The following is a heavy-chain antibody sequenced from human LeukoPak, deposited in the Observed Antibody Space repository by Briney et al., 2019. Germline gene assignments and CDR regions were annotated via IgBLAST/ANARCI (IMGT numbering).Heavy chain of an antibody. CDR2: TYTSGST. Sequence: SETLSLTCTVSGGSISSGSYYWSWIRQPAGKGLEWIGRTYTSGSTNYSPSLKSRVTISVDTSKNQFSLKLSSVTAADTAVYYCARGGYSGYVAWFDPWGQGTLVTVSS. CDR3: ARGGYSGYVAWFDP. CDR1: GGSISSGSYY. J-gene: IGHJ5*02. V-gene: IGHV4-61*02. D-gene: IGHD5-12*01.